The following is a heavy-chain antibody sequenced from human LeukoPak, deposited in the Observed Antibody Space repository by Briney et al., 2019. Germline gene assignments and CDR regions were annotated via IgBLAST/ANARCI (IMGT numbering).Heavy chain of an antibody. CDR1: GFTFSNYA. Sequence: QTGGSLRLSCAASGFTFSNYAMSWVRQAPGKGLEWVSGISGSGGSTYYADSVKGRFTISRDNSKNTLYLQMNSLRAEDTAVYSCAKADTAGDWGQGTLVTVSS. D-gene: IGHD5-18*01. V-gene: IGHV3-23*01. CDR2: ISGSGGST. CDR3: AKADTAGD. J-gene: IGHJ4*02.